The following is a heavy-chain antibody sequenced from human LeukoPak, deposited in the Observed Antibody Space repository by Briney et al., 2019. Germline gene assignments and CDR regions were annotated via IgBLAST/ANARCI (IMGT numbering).Heavy chain of an antibody. CDR1: GGSISSGDYY. V-gene: IGHV4-30-4*08. CDR3: ARDVWWGPSGDYYYGMDV. CDR2: IYYSGST. D-gene: IGHD2-21*01. Sequence: SETLSLTCTVSGGSISSGDYYWSWIRQPPGKGLEWIGYIYYSGSTYYNPSLKSRVTISVDTSKNQFSLKLSSVTAADTAVYYCARDVWWGPSGDYYYGMDVWGQGTTVTVSS. J-gene: IGHJ6*02.